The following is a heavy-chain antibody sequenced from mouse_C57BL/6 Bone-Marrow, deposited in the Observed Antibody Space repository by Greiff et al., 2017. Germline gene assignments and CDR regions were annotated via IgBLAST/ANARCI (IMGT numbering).Heavy chain of an antibody. CDR3: ATNYYEYPYY. CDR1: GYTFTSYW. J-gene: IGHJ2*01. V-gene: IGHV1-5*01. CDR2: IYPGNSDT. Sequence: EVQRVESGTVLVRPGASVKMSCKTSGYTFTSYWMHWVKQRPGQGLEWIGAIYPGNSDTSYNQKFKGKAKLTAVTSASTAYMQLRSLANEDSAGYYCATNYYEYPYYWGQGTTLTVSS. D-gene: IGHD2-4*01.